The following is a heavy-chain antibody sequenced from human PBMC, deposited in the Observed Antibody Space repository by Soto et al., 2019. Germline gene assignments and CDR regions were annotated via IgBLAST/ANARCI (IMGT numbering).Heavy chain of an antibody. J-gene: IGHJ4*02. D-gene: IGHD3-10*01. V-gene: IGHV3-9*01. CDR2: ITSNSGKV. CDR1: GFPFHAYG. Sequence: EVQLVESGGDLVQPGRSLRLSCAASGFPFHAYGMLWVRQVAGKGLEWVSGITSNSGKVGYADSVKGRFTISRDNAKNSLYLQMNSLRAEDTALYYFAKDTYGSGTYFDYWGQGTLVTVSS. CDR3: AKDTYGSGTYFDY.